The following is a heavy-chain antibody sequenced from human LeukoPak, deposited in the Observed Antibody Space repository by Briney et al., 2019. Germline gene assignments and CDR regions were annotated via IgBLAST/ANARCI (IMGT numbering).Heavy chain of an antibody. CDR2: ISSSGSTI. D-gene: IGHD3-10*01. V-gene: IGHV3-11*04. CDR3: ARDSGGLNYYGSGSSNYFDY. J-gene: IGHJ4*02. Sequence: GGSLRLSCAASGFTFSDYYMSWIRQAPGKGLEWVSYISSSGSTIYYADSVKGRFTISRDNAKNSLYLQMNSLRAEDTAVYYCARDSGGLNYYGSGSSNYFDYRGQGTLVTVSS. CDR1: GFTFSDYY.